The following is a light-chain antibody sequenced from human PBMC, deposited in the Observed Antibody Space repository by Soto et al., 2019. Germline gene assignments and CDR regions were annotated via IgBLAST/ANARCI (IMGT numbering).Light chain of an antibody. V-gene: IGKV3-15*01. CDR2: GAS. Sequence: EVVMTQSPATLSVSPWERATLSCRASQSISTNLAWYQQNLGQAPRLLIYGASTRATGIPARFSGSGSGTDFTLTITSLQSEDFAVYYCQQYNNWPRTFGQGTKVDIK. CDR3: QQYNNWPRT. J-gene: IGKJ1*01. CDR1: QSISTN.